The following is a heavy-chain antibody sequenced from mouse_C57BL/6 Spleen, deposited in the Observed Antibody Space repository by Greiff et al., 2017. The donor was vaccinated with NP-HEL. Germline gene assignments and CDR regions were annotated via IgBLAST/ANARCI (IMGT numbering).Heavy chain of an antibody. D-gene: IGHD1-3*01. CDR1: GYAFSSSW. Sequence: VQLQQSGPELVKPGASVKISCKASGYAFSSSWMNWVKQRPGKGLEWIGRIYPGDGDTNYNGKFKGKATLTADKSSSTAYMQLSSLTSEDSAVYFCARGPIVGFAYWGQGTLVTVSA. CDR2: IYPGDGDT. V-gene: IGHV1-82*01. J-gene: IGHJ3*01. CDR3: ARGPIVGFAY.